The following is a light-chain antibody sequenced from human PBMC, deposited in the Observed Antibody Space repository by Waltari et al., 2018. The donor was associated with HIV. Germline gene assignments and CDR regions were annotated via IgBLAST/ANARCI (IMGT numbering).Light chain of an antibody. V-gene: IGKV3-15*01. CDR3: QQYNSWPFS. CDR2: DTS. J-gene: IGKJ4*01. Sequence: LAWYQQRHGQPPRLLIYDTSAGATGVSANFVGSGSGANFSLTISNVQSDDFAVYFCQQYNSWPFSFGEGTKLEIK.